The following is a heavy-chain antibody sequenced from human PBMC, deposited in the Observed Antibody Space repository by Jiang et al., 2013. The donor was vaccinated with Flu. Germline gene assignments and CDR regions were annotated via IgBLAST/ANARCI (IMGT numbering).Heavy chain of an antibody. CDR1: GFTFSSYA. V-gene: IGHV3-30-3*01. D-gene: IGHD1-26*01. J-gene: IGHJ3*02. Sequence: SCAASGFTFSSYAMHWVRQAPGKGLEWVAVISYDGSNKYYADSVKGRFTISRDNSKNTLYLQMNSLRAEDTAVYYCARVSGSYILDDAFDIWGQGTMVTVSS. CDR2: ISYDGSNK. CDR3: ARVSGSYILDDAFDI.